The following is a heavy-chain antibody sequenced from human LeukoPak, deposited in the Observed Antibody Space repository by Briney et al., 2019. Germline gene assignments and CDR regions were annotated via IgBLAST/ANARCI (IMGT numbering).Heavy chain of an antibody. J-gene: IGHJ4*02. D-gene: IGHD6-19*01. CDR1: GGSINSYY. V-gene: IGHV4-59*08. Sequence: ASETLSLTCTVSGGSINSYYWNWIRKPPGKGLEWIGYIYYSGSTNYNPSLKSRVTISVDTSKNQFSLKLSSVTAADTAVYFCARQLRGEAVAGHLQPFDYWGQGTLVTVSS. CDR3: ARQLRGEAVAGHLQPFDY. CDR2: IYYSGST.